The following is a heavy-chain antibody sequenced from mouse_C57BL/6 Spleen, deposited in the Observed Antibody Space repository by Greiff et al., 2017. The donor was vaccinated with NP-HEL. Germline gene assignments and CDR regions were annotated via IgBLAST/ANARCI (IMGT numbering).Heavy chain of an antibody. D-gene: IGHD1-1*01. CDR3: TRDSYYGSSYDY. V-gene: IGHV5-9-1*02. CDR1: GFTFSSYA. Sequence: EVKVVESGEGLVKPGGSLKLSCAASGFTFSSYAMSWVRQTPEKRLEWVAYISSGGDYIYYADTVKGRFTISRDNARNTLYLQMSSLKSEDTAMYYCTRDSYYGSSYDYWGQGTTLTVSS. CDR2: ISSGGDYI. J-gene: IGHJ2*01.